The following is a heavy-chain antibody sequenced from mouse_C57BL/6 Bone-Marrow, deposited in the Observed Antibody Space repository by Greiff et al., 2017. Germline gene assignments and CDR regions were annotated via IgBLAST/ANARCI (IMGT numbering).Heavy chain of an antibody. CDR3: ARSGPLGGSVDN. CDR2: IYPTSGRT. CDR1: GYTFTSYW. Sequence: QVQLQQPGAELVKPGASVKMSCKASGYTFTSYWITWVKQRPGQGLEWIGDIYPTSGRTNYNEKFKSKAILTVDTSSNTAYMQRSSLTSEDSAVFYCARSGPLGGSVDNGGQGNTLTVSS. J-gene: IGHJ2*01. V-gene: IGHV1-55*01. D-gene: IGHD4-1*01.